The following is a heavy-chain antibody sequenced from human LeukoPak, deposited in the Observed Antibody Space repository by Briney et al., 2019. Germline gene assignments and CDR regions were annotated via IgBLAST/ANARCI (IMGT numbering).Heavy chain of an antibody. J-gene: IGHJ6*02. D-gene: IGHD4-11*01. CDR1: GFTFSSYW. CDR3: ARGNYRTTYYYGMVV. V-gene: IGHV3-74*01. Sequence: GGSLRLSCAASGFTFSSYWMHWVRQAPGKGLVWVSRINSDGSVTSYADSVKGRFTISRDNAKNTLYLQMNSLRGEDTALYYCARGNYRTTYYYGMVVWGQGTTVTVSS. CDR2: INSDGSVT.